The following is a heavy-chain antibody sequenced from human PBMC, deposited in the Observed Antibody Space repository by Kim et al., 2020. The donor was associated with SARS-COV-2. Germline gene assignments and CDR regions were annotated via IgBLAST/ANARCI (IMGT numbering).Heavy chain of an antibody. CDR3: ARALRRVGDNIPGFDY. CDR2: INRDGSTM. V-gene: IGHV3-48*03. J-gene: IGHJ4*02. D-gene: IGHD3-16*01. CDR1: GFTFINYE. Sequence: GGSLRLSCVTSGFTFINYEMNWVRQAPGRGLEWVSYINRDGSTMFYAASVRGRFPISRDNAKNSLYLQVNSLRADDSAVYYCARALRRVGDNIPGFDYWGQGTLVTVSS.